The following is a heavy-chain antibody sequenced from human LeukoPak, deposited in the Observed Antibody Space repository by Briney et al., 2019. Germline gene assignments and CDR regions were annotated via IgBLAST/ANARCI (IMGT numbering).Heavy chain of an antibody. Sequence: GGSLRLSCAASGFTFRNNWMHWVRQVPGKGLMWVSRINTDGRSTGYADSVKGRFTISRDNAENTLYLQMNSLRAEDTAVYYCARGKGGSGYSIDYWGQGTLVTVSS. CDR3: ARGKGGSGYSIDY. V-gene: IGHV3-74*01. CDR1: GFTFRNNW. J-gene: IGHJ4*02. CDR2: INTDGRST. D-gene: IGHD3-3*01.